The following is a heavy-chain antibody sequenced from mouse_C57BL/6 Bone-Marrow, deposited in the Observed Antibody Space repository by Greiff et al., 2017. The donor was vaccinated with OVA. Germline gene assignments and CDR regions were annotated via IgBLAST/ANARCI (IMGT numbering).Heavy chain of an antibody. J-gene: IGHJ4*01. V-gene: IGHV5-16*01. CDR1: GFTFSDYY. CDR2: INYDGSST. Sequence: EVKLVESEGGLVQPGRSMKLSCTASGFTFSDYYMAWVRQVPEKGLEWVANINYDGSSTYYLDSLKSRFIISRDNAKNILYLQMSSLKSEDTATYYCARGRRYYAMDYWGQGTSVTVSS. CDR3: ARGRRYYAMDY.